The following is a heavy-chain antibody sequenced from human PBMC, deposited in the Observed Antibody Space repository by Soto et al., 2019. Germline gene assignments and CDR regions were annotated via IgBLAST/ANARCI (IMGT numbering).Heavy chain of an antibody. V-gene: IGHV4-59*01. CDR1: GGAISSYY. CDR3: ARYRAAPPGAYYYGMDV. Sequence: SETLSLTCTVSGGAISSYYWSWIRQPPGKGLEWIGYIYYSGSTNYNPSLKSRVTISVDTSKNQFSLKLSSVTAADTAVYYCARYRAAPPGAYYYGMDVWGQGTTVTVSS. CDR2: IYYSGST. D-gene: IGHD6-6*01. J-gene: IGHJ6*02.